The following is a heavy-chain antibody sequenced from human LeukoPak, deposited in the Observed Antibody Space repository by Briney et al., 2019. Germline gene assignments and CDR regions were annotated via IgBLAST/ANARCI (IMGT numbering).Heavy chain of an antibody. CDR1: GFTFSSYA. Sequence: GGSLRLSCSASGFTFSSYAMHWVRQAPGKGLEYVSAISSSGGSTYYADSVKGRFTISRDNSKNTLYLQMSSLRAEDTAVYYCARRGYGDYAPFDYWGQGTLVTVSS. CDR3: ARRGYGDYAPFDY. V-gene: IGHV3-64*04. CDR2: ISSSGGST. J-gene: IGHJ4*02. D-gene: IGHD4-17*01.